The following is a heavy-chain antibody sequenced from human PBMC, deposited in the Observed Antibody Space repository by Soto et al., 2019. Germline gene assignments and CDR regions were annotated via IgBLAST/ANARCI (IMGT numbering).Heavy chain of an antibody. CDR3: AKGNYDILSGPFDY. D-gene: IGHD3-9*01. CDR2: ISYDGSNK. V-gene: IGHV3-30*18. CDR1: GFTFSSYG. J-gene: IGHJ4*02. Sequence: GGSLRLSCAASGFTFSSYGMHWVRQAPGKGLEWVAVISYDGSNKYYADSVKGRFTISRDNSKNTLYLQMNSLRAEDTAVYYCAKGNYDILSGPFDYWGQGTLVTVSS.